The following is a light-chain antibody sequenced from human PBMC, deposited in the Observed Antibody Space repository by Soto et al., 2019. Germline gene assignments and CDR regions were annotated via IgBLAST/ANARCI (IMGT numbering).Light chain of an antibody. V-gene: IGKV4-1*01. Sequence: DIVMIQYPDSLAVSLGERAAIDCKSSQSVLLSSNNKNYLAWYQRKPGQPPKLLIYWASTRESGVPDRFSGSGSGTDFTLTISSLQAEDVAVYYCQQYYSTPWTFGQGTKVDIK. CDR3: QQYYSTPWT. CDR1: QSVLLSSNNKNY. CDR2: WAS. J-gene: IGKJ1*01.